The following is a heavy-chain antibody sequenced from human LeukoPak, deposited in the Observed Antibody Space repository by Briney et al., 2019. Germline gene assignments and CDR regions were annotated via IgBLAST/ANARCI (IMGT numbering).Heavy chain of an antibody. CDR2: IRSKAYGGTT. CDR1: GFTFGDYA. V-gene: IGHV3-49*03. CDR3: TKYSGSIDY. Sequence: GGSLRLSCTSSGFTFGDYAMSWFRQAPGKGLEWVAFIRSKAYGGTTECAASVKGRFTISRDDSKSIAYLQMNSLKTEDTAVYYCTKYSGSIDYWGQGTLVTVSS. D-gene: IGHD5-18*01. J-gene: IGHJ4*02.